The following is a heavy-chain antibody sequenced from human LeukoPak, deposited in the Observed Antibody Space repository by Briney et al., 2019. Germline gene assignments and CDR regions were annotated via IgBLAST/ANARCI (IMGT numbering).Heavy chain of an antibody. CDR3: ARGLGATQAFDI. D-gene: IGHD1-26*01. CDR1: GFTFSSYA. V-gene: IGHV3-30*01. CDR2: ISYDGSNK. J-gene: IGHJ3*02. Sequence: PGGSLRLSCAASGFTFSSYAMHWVRQAPGKGLEWVAVISYDGSNKYYADSVKGRFTISRDNSKNTLYLQMNSLRAEDTAVYYCARGLGATQAFDIWGQGTTVTVSS.